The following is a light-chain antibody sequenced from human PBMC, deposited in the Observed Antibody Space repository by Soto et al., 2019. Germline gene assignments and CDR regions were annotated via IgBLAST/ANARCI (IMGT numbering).Light chain of an antibody. V-gene: IGKV1-9*01. Sequence: DIQLTQSPSFLSASVGDRVTITCRASQDISRYLGWYQQEPGKAPKLLIYAASTLQSGVPSRFSGSGSGTEFTLTISSLQPEDFATYYCQQLNSYPPTFGQGTRLEIK. CDR1: QDISRY. J-gene: IGKJ5*01. CDR2: AAS. CDR3: QQLNSYPPT.